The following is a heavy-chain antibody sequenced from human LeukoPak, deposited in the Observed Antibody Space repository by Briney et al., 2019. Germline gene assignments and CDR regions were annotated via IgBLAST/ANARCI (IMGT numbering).Heavy chain of an antibody. CDR2: ISYDGSNK. CDR3: AKDSYYDYLIDY. J-gene: IGHJ4*02. D-gene: IGHD3-22*01. CDR1: EFTFSSYA. V-gene: IGHV3-30-3*01. Sequence: PGGSLRLSCAASEFTFSSYAMHWVRQAPGKGLEWVAVISYDGSNKYYADSVKGRFTISRDNSKNTLYLQMNSLRAEDTAVYYCAKDSYYDYLIDYWGQGTLVTVSS.